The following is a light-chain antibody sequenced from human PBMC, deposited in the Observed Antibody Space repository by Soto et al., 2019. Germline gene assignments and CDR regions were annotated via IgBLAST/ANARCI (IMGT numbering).Light chain of an antibody. CDR2: EVS. V-gene: IGLV2-14*01. CDR1: SSDVGGYNY. J-gene: IGLJ1*01. Sequence: QSALTQPASVSGSPGQSITFSCTGTSSDVGGYNYVSWYQQHPGKAPKLMIYEVSNRPAGVSNRFSGSKSGNTVSLTISGLQAEDEADYYCSSYTSSSTPYVFGTGTKVT. CDR3: SSYTSSSTPYV.